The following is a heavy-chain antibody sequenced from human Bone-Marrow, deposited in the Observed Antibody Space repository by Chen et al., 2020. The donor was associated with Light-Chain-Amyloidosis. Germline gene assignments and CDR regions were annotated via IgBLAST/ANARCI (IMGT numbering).Heavy chain of an antibody. Sequence: QVQLVQSGSELRKPGASVKISCRASGYQFKRFALNWVRQAPGQGLEWLGWINPNTGNPMYGPGVRGRFVFSLDTSVNTSYLQIGDLQAEDTAIYYCARDMHDYGAGFSGPDHWGQGTLVTVSS. CDR1: GYQFKRFA. D-gene: IGHD5-12*01. CDR2: INPNTGNP. CDR3: ARDMHDYGAGFSGPDH. V-gene: IGHV7-4-1*01. J-gene: IGHJ4*02.